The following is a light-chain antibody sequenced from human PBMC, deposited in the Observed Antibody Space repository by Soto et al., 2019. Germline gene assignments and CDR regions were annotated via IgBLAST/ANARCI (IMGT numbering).Light chain of an antibody. CDR3: GTWDSSLSAVV. V-gene: IGLV1-51*01. CDR2: DNS. J-gene: IGLJ1*01. CDR1: NSNIENNF. Sequence: QSGLSPPPCLSAAAGQKVTISCYGSNSNIENNFASWFRQFPGAAPDLLIFDNSNRPSGIPDRFSGSKSGSSATLAISGLQAGDEAHYSCGTWDSSLSAVVFGTGTKVTVL.